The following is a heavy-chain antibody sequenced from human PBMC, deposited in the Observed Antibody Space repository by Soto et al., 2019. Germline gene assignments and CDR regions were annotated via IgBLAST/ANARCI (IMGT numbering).Heavy chain of an antibody. J-gene: IGHJ4*02. Sequence: GGSLRLSCAASGFTFSSYAMSWVRQAPGKGLEWVSAISGSGGSTYYADSVKGRFTISRDNSKNTLYLQMNSLRAEDTAVYYCAKDGDRDYYDSSGYFGYWGQGTLVTVSS. CDR1: GFTFSSYA. D-gene: IGHD3-22*01. CDR2: ISGSGGST. CDR3: AKDGDRDYYDSSGYFGY. V-gene: IGHV3-23*01.